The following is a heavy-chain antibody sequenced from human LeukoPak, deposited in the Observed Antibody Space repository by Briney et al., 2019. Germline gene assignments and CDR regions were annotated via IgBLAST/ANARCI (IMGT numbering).Heavy chain of an antibody. J-gene: IGHJ4*02. CDR3: AKDVSSGDYWYYFDY. V-gene: IGHV3-23*01. CDR2: ISGSGGST. Sequence: GGSLRLSCAASGFTFSSYSMNWVRQAPGKGLEWVSAISGSGGSTYYADSVKGRFTISRDNSKNTLYLQMNSLRAEDTAVYYCAKDVSSGDYWYYFDYWGQGTLVTVSS. D-gene: IGHD4-17*01. CDR1: GFTFSSYS.